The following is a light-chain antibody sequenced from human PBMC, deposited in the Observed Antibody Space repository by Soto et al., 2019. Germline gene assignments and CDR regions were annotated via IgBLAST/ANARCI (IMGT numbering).Light chain of an antibody. V-gene: IGLV2-8*01. J-gene: IGLJ3*02. Sequence: QSVLTQPPSASGSPGQSVTISCTGTSSDVGGYKYVSWYQQHPGKVPKLIIYEVNKRPSGVPDRFSGSKSGSTASLTVSGLQADDEADYYCSSYAASNTVLFGGGTKVTVL. CDR3: SSYAASNTVL. CDR1: SSDVGGYKY. CDR2: EVN.